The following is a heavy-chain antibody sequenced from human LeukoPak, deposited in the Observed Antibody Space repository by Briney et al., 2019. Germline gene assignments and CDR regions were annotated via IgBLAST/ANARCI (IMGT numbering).Heavy chain of an antibody. CDR3: ARLRDYDNTGYLRYFNY. Sequence: GASLKISCVGAGYSVSKYWMGWVRQVLGESMAYMGLIFPGDSTTRYHPSFQGHVSFSVEASSSTAFLQWSSLQASDTASYYWARLRDYDNTGYLRYFNYWGQGTLVAVSS. CDR2: IFPGDSTT. CDR1: GYSVSKYW. D-gene: IGHD3-22*01. V-gene: IGHV5-51*01. J-gene: IGHJ4*02.